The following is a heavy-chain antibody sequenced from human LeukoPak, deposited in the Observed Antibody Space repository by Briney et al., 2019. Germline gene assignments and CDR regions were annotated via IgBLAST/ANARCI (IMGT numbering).Heavy chain of an antibody. D-gene: IGHD3-22*01. CDR3: ARHRGPSLHSSGYFDY. CDR1: GFPFRGYA. V-gene: IGHV3-30-3*01. J-gene: IGHJ4*02. Sequence: PGGSLRLSCAASGFPFRGYAMHWVRQAPGKGLEWVAVMSHDGSNKYYADSVKGRFTISRDNSKNTLYLQMDSLRTEDTAVYYCARHRGPSLHSSGYFDYWGQGTLVTVSS. CDR2: MSHDGSNK.